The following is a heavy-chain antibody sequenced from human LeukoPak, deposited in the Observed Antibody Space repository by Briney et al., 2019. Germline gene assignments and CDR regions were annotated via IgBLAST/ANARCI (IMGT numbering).Heavy chain of an antibody. J-gene: IGHJ4*02. CDR1: GGSISNSY. CDR3: ARVVGYGYSDY. D-gene: IGHD5-18*01. Sequence: SETLSLTCTVSGGSISNSYWSWIRLPPGKGLEWIGYTYYSGSTKYNPSLKSRVTISVDTSKNQFSLKLRYVTAADTAVYYCARVVGYGYSDYWGQGTLVTVSS. CDR2: TYYSGST. V-gene: IGHV4-59*01.